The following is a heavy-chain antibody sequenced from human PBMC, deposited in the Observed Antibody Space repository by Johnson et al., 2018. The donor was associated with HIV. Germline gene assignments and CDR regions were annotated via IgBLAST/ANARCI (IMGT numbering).Heavy chain of an antibody. Sequence: EVQLLESGGGVVRPGGSLRLSCAASGFTFDDYGMSWVRQAPGKGLEWVSGINWNGGSTGYADSVKGRFTISRDNSKNTLYLQMNSLRAEDTAVYYCARACRDGYTCDVFDIWGQGTMVTVSS. CDR1: GFTFDDYG. D-gene: IGHD5-24*01. V-gene: IGHV3-20*04. J-gene: IGHJ3*02. CDR3: ARACRDGYTCDVFDI. CDR2: INWNGGST.